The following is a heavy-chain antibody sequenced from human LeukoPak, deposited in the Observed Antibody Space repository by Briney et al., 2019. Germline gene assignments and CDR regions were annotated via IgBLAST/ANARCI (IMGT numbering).Heavy chain of an antibody. CDR1: GGSFSGYY. Sequence: SETLSLTCAVYGGSFSGYYWSWIRQPPGKGLEWIGRINHSGSTNYSPSLKSRATISVDTSKSQFSLKLNSKTAADTAVYYCARGEGARDGYNYEGPFYFDYWGQGTLVTVSS. J-gene: IGHJ4*02. D-gene: IGHD5-24*01. CDR3: ARGEGARDGYNYEGPFYFDY. V-gene: IGHV4-34*01. CDR2: INHSGST.